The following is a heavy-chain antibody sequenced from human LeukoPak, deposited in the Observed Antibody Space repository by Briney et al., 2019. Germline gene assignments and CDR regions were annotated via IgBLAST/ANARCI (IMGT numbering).Heavy chain of an antibody. CDR2: IFYSGST. Sequence: SETLSLTCTVSGDSISNYYWSWIRQPPGKGLEWIGYIFYSGSTNYNPSLKSRVTISVDTSKNQFSLKVRSVTAADTAVYYCARATYHSGAGSYIYYYMSVWGKGTTVIVSS. J-gene: IGHJ6*03. CDR3: ARATYHSGAGSYIYYYMSV. V-gene: IGHV4-59*01. CDR1: GDSISNYY. D-gene: IGHD3-10*01.